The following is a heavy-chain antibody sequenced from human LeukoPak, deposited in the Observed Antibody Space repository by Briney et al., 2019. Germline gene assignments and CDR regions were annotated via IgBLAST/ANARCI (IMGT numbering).Heavy chain of an antibody. J-gene: IGHJ4*02. CDR3: ARDPYGANSGY. CDR1: GGSISSGTYY. CDR2: IYYSGIT. V-gene: IGHV4-31*03. D-gene: IGHD4-23*01. Sequence: SETLSLTCTVSGGSISSGTYYWSWIRQHPGKGLEWIGYIYYSGITYYNPSLKSRATISVDMSKNQFSLKLSSVTAADTAVYYCARDPYGANSGYWGQGTLDTVSS.